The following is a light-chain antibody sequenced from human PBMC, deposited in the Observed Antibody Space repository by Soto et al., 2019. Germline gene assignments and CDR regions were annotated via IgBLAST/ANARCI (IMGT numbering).Light chain of an antibody. Sequence: DIQMTQSPSSLSASVGDRVTITCRASQSISSYLNWYQQKPGKAPKLLIYAASSLQSGVPSRFSGSGSGTDVTLTISSLQPEDFATYYCQRSYSTPRTFGQGTKLEIK. CDR2: AAS. J-gene: IGKJ2*01. V-gene: IGKV1-39*01. CDR3: QRSYSTPRT. CDR1: QSISSY.